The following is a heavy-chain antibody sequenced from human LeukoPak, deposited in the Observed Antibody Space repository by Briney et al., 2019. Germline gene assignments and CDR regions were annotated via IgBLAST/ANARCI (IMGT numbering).Heavy chain of an antibody. D-gene: IGHD5-18*01. CDR3: ARGERGYSYGLYYFDY. CDR2: ISYDGSNK. V-gene: IGHV3-30*04. CDR1: GFTFSSYA. J-gene: IGHJ4*02. Sequence: SGRSLRLSCAASGFTFSSYAMHWVRQAPGKGLEWVAVISYDGSNKYYADSVKGRFTISRDNSKNTLYLQMNSLRAEDTAVYYCARGERGYSYGLYYFDYWGQGTLVTVSS.